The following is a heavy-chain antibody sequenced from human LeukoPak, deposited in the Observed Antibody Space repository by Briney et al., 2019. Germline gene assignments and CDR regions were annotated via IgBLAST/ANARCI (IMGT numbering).Heavy chain of an antibody. CDR3: VTVNTAMTPAFFNY. J-gene: IGHJ4*02. V-gene: IGHV5-51*01. CDR2: IYPHDSET. Sequence: GESLKISCKASGYSLANDWIGWVRQMPGKGLEYMGIIYPHDSETRYSRFFQGQVTTSADTSITTAYLQWSSLRASDTAMYYCVTVNTAMTPAFFNYWGLGTLVTVSS. CDR1: GYSLANDW. D-gene: IGHD5-18*01.